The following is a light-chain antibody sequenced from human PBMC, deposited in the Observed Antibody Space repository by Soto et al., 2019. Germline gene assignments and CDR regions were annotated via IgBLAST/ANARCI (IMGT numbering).Light chain of an antibody. CDR2: DAS. CDR1: QSISNY. CDR3: QQSYRNPPGT. V-gene: IGKV1-39*01. J-gene: IGKJ2*01. Sequence: DIQMTQSPSSLSASVGDRVTITCRASQSISNYLNWYQQKPGKAPNLLIYDASSLQSGVPSRFSGSGSGPDFTLTISSLQPEDFATDDCQQSYRNPPGTFGQGTKLEIK.